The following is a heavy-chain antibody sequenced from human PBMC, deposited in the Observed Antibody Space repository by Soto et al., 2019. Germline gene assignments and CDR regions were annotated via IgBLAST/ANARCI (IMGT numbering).Heavy chain of an antibody. CDR2: INAGNGNT. J-gene: IGHJ6*03. Sequence: GASVKVSCKAPGYTFTCYARHWARQAPGQRLEWMGWINAGNGNTKYSQKFQGRVTITRDTSASTAYMELSSLRSEDTAVYYCARVSASYYSNYAPGSPYYYYYMDVWGKGTTVTVSS. CDR3: ARVSASYYSNYAPGSPYYYYYMDV. CDR1: GYTFTCYA. D-gene: IGHD4-4*01. V-gene: IGHV1-3*01.